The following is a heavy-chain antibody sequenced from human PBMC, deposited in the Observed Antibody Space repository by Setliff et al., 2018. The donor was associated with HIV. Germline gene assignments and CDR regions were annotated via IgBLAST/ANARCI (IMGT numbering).Heavy chain of an antibody. CDR2: IYYNGNT. D-gene: IGHD4-17*01. J-gene: IGHJ4*02. V-gene: IGHV4-59*01. Sequence: SETLSLTCAVYGGSFSGYYWSWIRQPPGKGLEWIGYIYYNGNTNYNPSLKSRITISVDTSKNQFSLKLTSVTAADTAVYYCAREIYGGNSRPFDHWGQGTLVTVSS. CDR1: GGSFSGYY. CDR3: AREIYGGNSRPFDH.